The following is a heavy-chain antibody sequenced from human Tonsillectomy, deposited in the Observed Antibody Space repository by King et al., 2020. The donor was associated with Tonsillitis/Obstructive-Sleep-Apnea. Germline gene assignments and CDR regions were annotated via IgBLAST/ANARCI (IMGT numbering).Heavy chain of an antibody. V-gene: IGHV1-2*06. CDR1: GYTFTDYY. D-gene: IGHD3-16*01. J-gene: IGHJ4*02. CDR2: NNPNSGGT. CDR3: ARLNSRSADDYGIDY. Sequence: VQLVQSGAEVKRPGASVKVSCTASGYTFTDYYIHWVRQAPGQGLEWMGRNNPNSGGTNFAQKFRGRVTMTRDTSISTAYMELTRLRSDDTAVYLCARLNSRSADDYGIDYWGQGTLVTVSS.